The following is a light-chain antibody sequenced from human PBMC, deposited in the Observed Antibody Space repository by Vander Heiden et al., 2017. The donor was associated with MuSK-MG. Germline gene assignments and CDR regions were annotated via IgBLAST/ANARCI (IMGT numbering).Light chain of an antibody. CDR3: GTWDSSLSAGYV. V-gene: IGLV1-51*01. CDR2: DNN. Sequence: VLTQPPSVSAAPGQQVTISCSGSSSNIGHNYVSWYQQLPGTAPKLLIYDNNKRPSGIPDRFSGSKSGTSATLGITGLQTGDEADYYCGTWDSSLSAGYVFGTGTKVTVL. J-gene: IGLJ1*01. CDR1: SSNIGHNY.